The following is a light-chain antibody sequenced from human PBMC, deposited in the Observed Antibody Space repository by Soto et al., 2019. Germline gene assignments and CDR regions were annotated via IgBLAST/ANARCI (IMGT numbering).Light chain of an antibody. CDR2: DVS. V-gene: IGLV2-11*01. Sequence: QSALTQPCSVSGSPGQPVTISCTGTSSDVGGYNYVSWYQQHPGKAPKVMIYDVSKRPSGVPDRFSGSKSGNTASLTISGLQAEDEADYYCCSYAGTYTSFVFGTGTKVTVL. CDR3: CSYAGTYTSFV. J-gene: IGLJ1*01. CDR1: SSDVGGYNY.